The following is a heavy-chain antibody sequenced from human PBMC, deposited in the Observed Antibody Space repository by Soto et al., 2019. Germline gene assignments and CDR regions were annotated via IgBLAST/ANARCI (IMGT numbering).Heavy chain of an antibody. CDR3: ARLGYCSGGSCYPDY. Sequence: GESLKISCKASGYSFATFWFAWVRQLPGKGLEWMGIIYPDDSDARYSPSLQGQVTISADKSISAAYLQWSSLEASDTAIYYCARLGYCSGGSCYPDYWGQGTQVTVSS. D-gene: IGHD2-15*01. CDR1: GYSFATFW. V-gene: IGHV5-51*01. CDR2: IYPDDSDA. J-gene: IGHJ4*02.